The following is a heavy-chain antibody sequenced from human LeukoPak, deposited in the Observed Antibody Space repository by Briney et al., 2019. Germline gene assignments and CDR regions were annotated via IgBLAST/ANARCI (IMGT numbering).Heavy chain of an antibody. V-gene: IGHV3-48*04. CDR2: ISSSSSTI. Sequence: GGSLRLSCAASGFTFSSYSMNWVRQAPGKGLEWVSYISSSSSTIYYADSVKGRFTISRDNAKNSLYLQMNSLRAEDTAVYYCARDSVVAARPADVDYWGQGTLVTVSS. J-gene: IGHJ4*02. CDR1: GFTFSSYS. D-gene: IGHD6-6*01. CDR3: ARDSVVAARPADVDY.